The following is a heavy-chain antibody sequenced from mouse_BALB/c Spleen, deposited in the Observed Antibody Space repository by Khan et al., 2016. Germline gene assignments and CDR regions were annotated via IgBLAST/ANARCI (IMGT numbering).Heavy chain of an antibody. D-gene: IGHD3-2*01. CDR1: GYNFTTYW. J-gene: IGHJ2*01. CDR3: TIDRIDK. Sequence: QVQLKQSGAELAKPGASVKLSCKASGYNFTTYWMHWVKQRPGQGLEWIGYINPTSGYTDYNEKVKDRATLSAEKSYSTAYMKLGSLQQEDSAVYYCTIDRIDKWGQGTTLTVSS. CDR2: INPTSGYT. V-gene: IGHV1-7*01.